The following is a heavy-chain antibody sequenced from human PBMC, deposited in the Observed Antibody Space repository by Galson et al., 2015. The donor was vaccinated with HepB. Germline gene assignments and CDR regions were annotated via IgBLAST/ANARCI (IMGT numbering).Heavy chain of an antibody. V-gene: IGHV3-30*04. D-gene: IGHD2-21*02. CDR2: ISYDGSNK. Sequence: SLRLSCAASGFTFSSDAMHWVRQAPGKGLEWVAVISYDGSNKYYADSVKGRFTISRDNSKNTLYLQMNSLRAEDTAVYYCAKDLCGGDCYAFDYWGQGTLVTVSS. J-gene: IGHJ4*02. CDR1: GFTFSSDA. CDR3: AKDLCGGDCYAFDY.